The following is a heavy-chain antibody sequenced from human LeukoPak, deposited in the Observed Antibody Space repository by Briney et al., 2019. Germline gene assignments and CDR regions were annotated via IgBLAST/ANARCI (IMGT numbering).Heavy chain of an antibody. CDR1: GYTFTSYY. CDR3: ARDLRYDFWSGYLSWFDP. D-gene: IGHD3-3*01. V-gene: IGHV1-46*01. J-gene: IGHJ5*02. Sequence: GASVKVSCKASGYTFTSYYMHWVRQAPGQGLEWMGIINPSGGSTSYAKKFQGRVTMTRDMSTSTVYMELSSLRSEDTAVYYCARDLRYDFWSGYLSWFDPWGQGTLVTVSS. CDR2: INPSGGST.